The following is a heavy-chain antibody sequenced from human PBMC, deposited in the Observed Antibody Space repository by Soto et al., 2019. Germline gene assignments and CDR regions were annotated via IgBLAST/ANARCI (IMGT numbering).Heavy chain of an antibody. CDR3: ARGGYYGSGSTPGGWFDP. V-gene: IGHV4-34*01. J-gene: IGHJ5*02. D-gene: IGHD3-10*01. Sequence: QVQLQQWGAGLLKPSETLSLTCAVYGGSFSGYYWSWIRQPPGKGLEWIGEINHSGSTNYNPSLKRRVTISVDTSKNQFSLKLSSVTAADTAVYYCARGGYYGSGSTPGGWFDPWGQGTLVTVSS. CDR1: GGSFSGYY. CDR2: INHSGST.